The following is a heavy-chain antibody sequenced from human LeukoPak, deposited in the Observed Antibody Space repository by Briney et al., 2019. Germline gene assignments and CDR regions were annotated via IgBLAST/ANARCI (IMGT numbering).Heavy chain of an antibody. Sequence: PGGSLRLSCAASGFTFSSYGMHWVRQAPGKGLEWVAVIWYDGSNKYYADSVKGRFTISRDNSKNTLYPQMNSLRAEDTAVYYCARGNKWLRQNFDYWGQGTLVTVSS. CDR2: IWYDGSNK. V-gene: IGHV3-33*01. CDR1: GFTFSSYG. CDR3: ARGNKWLRQNFDY. J-gene: IGHJ4*02. D-gene: IGHD5-12*01.